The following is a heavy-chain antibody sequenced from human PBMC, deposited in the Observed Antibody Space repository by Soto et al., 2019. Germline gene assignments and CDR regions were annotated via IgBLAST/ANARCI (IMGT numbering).Heavy chain of an antibody. D-gene: IGHD3-9*01. CDR3: ARGVGSSPPRY. J-gene: IGHJ4*02. V-gene: IGHV4-59*01. CDR1: GGKIISYC. CDR2: VYDNGRP. Sequence: SETQSHPWTVAGGKIISYCWSWIRQYPRQGLEWIGYVYDNGRPYYSPSLKSRVTISADTSKNQISLKLTSATAADTAVYYCARGVGSSPPRYWGRGTLVPVFS.